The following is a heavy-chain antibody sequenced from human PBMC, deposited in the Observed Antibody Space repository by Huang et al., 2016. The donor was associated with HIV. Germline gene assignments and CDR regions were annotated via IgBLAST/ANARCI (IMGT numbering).Heavy chain of an antibody. CDR3: AKGRRAFDV. Sequence: EVQLVQSGAEVKKPGESLKISCTGSGYSFSIYWIAWVRQMPGKGLEWMGLTSPFDSKITYSPSFEGHVSISVDKSINTVYLHWSSLKASDTAIYYCAKGRRAFDVWGQGTWVTVSS. CDR2: TSPFDSKI. CDR1: GYSFSIYW. J-gene: IGHJ3*01. V-gene: IGHV5-51*03.